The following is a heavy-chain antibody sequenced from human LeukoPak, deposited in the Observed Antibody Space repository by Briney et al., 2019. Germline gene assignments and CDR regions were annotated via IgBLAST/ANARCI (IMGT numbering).Heavy chain of an antibody. CDR1: GGSISSYY. CDR3: ARLPVHYYYYYYMDV. V-gene: IGHV4-4*07. D-gene: IGHD5-18*01. Sequence: SETLSLTCTVSGGSISSYYWSWIRQPAGKGLEWIGRIYTSGSTNYNPSLKSRVTMSVDTSKNQFSLKLSSVTAADTAVYYCARLPVHYYYYYYMDVWGKGTTVTVSS. CDR2: IYTSGST. J-gene: IGHJ6*03.